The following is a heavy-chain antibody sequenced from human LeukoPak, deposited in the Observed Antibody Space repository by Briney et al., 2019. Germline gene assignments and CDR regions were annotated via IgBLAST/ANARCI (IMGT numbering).Heavy chain of an antibody. V-gene: IGHV3-30-3*01. Sequence: GRSLRLSCAASGFTFSSYAMHWVRQAPGKGLEWVAVILYDGSNKYYADSVKGRFTISRDTSKNTLYLQMNSLRAEDTAVYYCARLQIVVVTASTFDYWGQGTLVTVSS. D-gene: IGHD2-21*02. J-gene: IGHJ4*02. CDR3: ARLQIVVVTASTFDY. CDR1: GFTFSSYA. CDR2: ILYDGSNK.